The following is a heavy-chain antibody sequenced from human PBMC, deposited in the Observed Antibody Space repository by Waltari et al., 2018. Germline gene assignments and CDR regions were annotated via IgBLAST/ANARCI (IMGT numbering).Heavy chain of an antibody. CDR1: GGSISSSSYY. V-gene: IGHV4-39*07. D-gene: IGHD6-19*01. J-gene: IGHJ4*02. CDR3: ARDPLSSGWPFDY. CDR2: IYYSGST. Sequence: QLQLQESGPGLVKPSETLSLTCTVSGGSISSSSYYWGWIRQPTGKGLEWIGSIYYSGSTYYNPSLKSRVTISVDTSKNQFSLKLSSVTAADTAVYYCARDPLSSGWPFDYWGQGTLVTVSS.